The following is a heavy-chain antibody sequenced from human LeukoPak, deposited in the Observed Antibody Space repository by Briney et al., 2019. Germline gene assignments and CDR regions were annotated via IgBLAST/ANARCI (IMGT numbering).Heavy chain of an antibody. CDR1: GYTFTSYG. CDR2: ISAYNGNT. J-gene: IGHJ6*02. Sequence: ASVKVSCKASGYTFTSYGISWVRQAPGQGLEWMGWISAYNGNTNYAQKLQGRVTMTTDTSTSTAYMELRSLRSDDTAVYYCARDQVVAVNYYYYGMDVWGQETTVTVSS. D-gene: IGHD3-22*01. V-gene: IGHV1-18*01. CDR3: ARDQVVAVNYYYYGMDV.